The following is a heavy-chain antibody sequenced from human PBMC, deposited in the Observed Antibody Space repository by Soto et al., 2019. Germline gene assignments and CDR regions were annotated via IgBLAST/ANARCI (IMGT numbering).Heavy chain of an antibody. V-gene: IGHV3-7*01. CDR3: ARDGQLVINYFDY. D-gene: IGHD6-13*01. CDR2: IKQDGSEK. Sequence: GGSLRLSCAASGFTFSSYWMSWVRQAPGKGLEWVANIKQDGSEKYYVDSVKGRFTISRDNAKNSLYLQMNSQRAEDTAVYYCARDGQLVINYFDYWGQGTLVTVSS. J-gene: IGHJ4*02. CDR1: GFTFSSYW.